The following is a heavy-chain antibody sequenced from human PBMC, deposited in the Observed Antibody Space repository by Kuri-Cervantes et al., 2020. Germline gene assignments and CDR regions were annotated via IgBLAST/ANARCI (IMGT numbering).Heavy chain of an antibody. CDR1: GFTFSSYS. CDR3: AKDVKGLTILQKVDY. CDR2: ISSSSSTI. V-gene: IGHV3-48*01. J-gene: IGHJ4*02. Sequence: GESLKISCAASGFTFSSYSMNWVRQAPGKGLEWVSYISSSSSTIYYADSVKGRFTISRDNAKNSLYLQMNSLRAEDTAVYYCAKDVKGLTILQKVDYWGQGTLVTVSS.